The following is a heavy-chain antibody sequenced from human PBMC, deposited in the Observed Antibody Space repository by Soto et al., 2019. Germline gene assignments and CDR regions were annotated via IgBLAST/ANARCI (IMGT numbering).Heavy chain of an antibody. J-gene: IGHJ4*02. CDR3: ARSRSSWYFDY. CDR2: IYHSGST. D-gene: IGHD6-13*01. CDR1: GGSISSSNW. Sequence: QVQLQESGPGLVKPSGTLSLTCAVSGGSISSSNWWSWVRQPPGKGLEWIGEIYHSGSTNYNPSLKSXXTXSXGKSKNQFSLKLSSVTAADTAVYYCARSRSSWYFDYWGQGTLVTVSS. V-gene: IGHV4-4*02.